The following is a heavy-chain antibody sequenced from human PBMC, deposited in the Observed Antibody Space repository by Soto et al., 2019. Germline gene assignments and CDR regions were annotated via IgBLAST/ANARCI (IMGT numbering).Heavy chain of an antibody. D-gene: IGHD5-18*01. CDR1: GYTFTNYA. V-gene: IGHV1-3*01. CDR3: ARYSYGSYYYGMDV. CDR2: INAGNGNT. Sequence: ASVKVSCKASGYTFTNYAMHWVRQAPGQRLEWMGWINAGNGNTKYSQKFQGRVTITRDTSASTAYMELSSLRSEDTAVYYCARYSYGSYYYGMDVWGQGTTVTVSS. J-gene: IGHJ6*02.